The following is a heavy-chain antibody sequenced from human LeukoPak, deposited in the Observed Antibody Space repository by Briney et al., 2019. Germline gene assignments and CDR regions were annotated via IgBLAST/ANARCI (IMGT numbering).Heavy chain of an antibody. V-gene: IGHV1-69*01. CDR3: AAGCSSTSCYLKGPLDY. CDR2: IIPIFGTA. Sequence: GASVKVSCKASGGTFSSYAISWVRQAPGQGLEWMGGIIPIFGTANYAQKFQGRVTITADESTSTAYMELSSLRSEDTAVYYCAAGCSSTSCYLKGPLDYWDQGTLVTVSS. CDR1: GGTFSSYA. D-gene: IGHD2-2*01. J-gene: IGHJ4*02.